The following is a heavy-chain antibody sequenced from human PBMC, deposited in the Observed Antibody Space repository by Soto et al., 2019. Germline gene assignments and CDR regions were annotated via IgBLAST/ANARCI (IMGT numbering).Heavy chain of an antibody. V-gene: IGHV3-23*01. CDR1: GFTFSSYA. J-gene: IGHJ4*02. CDR3: AKASSYGGNSGFFDY. CDR2: ISGSGGST. D-gene: IGHD4-17*01. Sequence: GALRLSCAASGFTFSSYAMSWVRQAPGKGLEWVSAISGSGGSTYYADSVKGRFTISRDNSKNTLYLQMNSLRAEDTAVYYCAKASSYGGNSGFFDYWGQGTLVTVSS.